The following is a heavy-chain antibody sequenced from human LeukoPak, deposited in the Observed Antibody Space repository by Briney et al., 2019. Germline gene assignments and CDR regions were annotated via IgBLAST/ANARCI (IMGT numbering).Heavy chain of an antibody. Sequence: TSETLSLTCSVSGGSISGYYWSWIRQPPGKELEWIGYVYYSENTKYNPSLESRVTISLDTSKNQFSLRLNSVITADTAVYFCTRRVAISGTPKAYFDYWGPGILVTVSS. D-gene: IGHD2-15*01. V-gene: IGHV4-59*08. CDR1: GGSISGYY. CDR2: VYYSENT. J-gene: IGHJ4*02. CDR3: TRRVAISGTPKAYFDY.